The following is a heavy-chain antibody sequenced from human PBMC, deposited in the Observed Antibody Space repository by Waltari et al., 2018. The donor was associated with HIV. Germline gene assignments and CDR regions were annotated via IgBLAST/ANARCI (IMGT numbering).Heavy chain of an antibody. CDR1: GFTLSSSA. CDR3: AKVSTIGNP. CDR2: ISGSGGST. Sequence: EVQPLESGGRLVQPGGCPRLSCAASGFTLSSSALTWVRKAQGSGLEWVSAISGSGGSTYYADSVKGRFTISRDNSKNTLYLQMNSLRAEDTAVYYCAKVSTIGNPLGQGTLVTVSS. J-gene: IGHJ5*02. V-gene: IGHV3-23*01. D-gene: IGHD1-26*01.